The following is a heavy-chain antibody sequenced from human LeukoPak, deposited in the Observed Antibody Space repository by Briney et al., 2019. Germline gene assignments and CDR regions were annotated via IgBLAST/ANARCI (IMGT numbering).Heavy chain of an antibody. V-gene: IGHV3-7*03. D-gene: IGHD6-13*01. CDR3: ARPRDSGWSKTWDY. Sequence: PGRSLRLSCAASGFTFRSYAMHWVRQAPGKGLEWVANIKQDGTEKYYVDSVKGRFTISRDNAQNSLYLQVSSLRAEDTAVYYCARPRDSGWSKTWDYWGQGTLVTVSS. J-gene: IGHJ4*02. CDR1: GFTFRSYA. CDR2: IKQDGTEK.